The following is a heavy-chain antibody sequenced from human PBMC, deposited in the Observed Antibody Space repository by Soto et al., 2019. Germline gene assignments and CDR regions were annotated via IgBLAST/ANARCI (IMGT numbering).Heavy chain of an antibody. CDR1: GFTFSSYA. J-gene: IGHJ4*02. D-gene: IGHD6-19*01. CDR3: ARDLQYSSGWYSYFDY. CDR2: ISYDGSNK. Sequence: QVQLVESGGGVVQPGRSLRLSCAAYGFTFSSYAMHWIRQAPGKGLEWVAVISYDGSNKYYADSVKGRFTISRDNSKNTVYLQMNSLRAEDTAVYYCARDLQYSSGWYSYFDYWGQGTLVTVSS. V-gene: IGHV3-30-3*01.